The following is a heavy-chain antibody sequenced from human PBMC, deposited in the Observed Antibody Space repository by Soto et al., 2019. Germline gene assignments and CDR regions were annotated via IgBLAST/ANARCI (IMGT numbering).Heavy chain of an antibody. V-gene: IGHV4-59*01. J-gene: IGHJ6*01. CDR3: ARDWLGCRGGSCNPRSPGYYYYGMDV. D-gene: IGHD2-15*01. CDR1: GGSISFYY. Sequence: SETLSLTCAVSGGSISFYYWSWIRQPPGKGLEWIGYISYSGNTNYNPSLESRVTISVDTSKNQFSLKLKSVTAADTAVYYCARDWLGCRGGSCNPRSPGYYYYGMDVWRQETTVTASS. CDR2: ISYSGNT.